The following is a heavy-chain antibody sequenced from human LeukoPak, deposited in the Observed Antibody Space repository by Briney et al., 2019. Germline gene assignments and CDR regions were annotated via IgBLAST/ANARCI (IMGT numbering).Heavy chain of an antibody. CDR1: GGSISSSSYY. CDR2: IYFSGST. Sequence: SETLSLTRTVSGGSISSSSYYWGWIRPPPGKGLGWIGSIYFSGSTYCNPSLKSRVTISVDTSKNQFSLKLSSVTAADTAVYYCAADYYYYYMDVWGKGTTVTVSS. J-gene: IGHJ6*03. CDR3: AADYYYYYMDV. V-gene: IGHV4-39*01.